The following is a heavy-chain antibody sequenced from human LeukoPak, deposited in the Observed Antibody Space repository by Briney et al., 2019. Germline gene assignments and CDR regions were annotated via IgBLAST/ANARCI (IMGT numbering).Heavy chain of an antibody. D-gene: IGHD3-22*01. J-gene: IGHJ4*02. V-gene: IGHV3-23*01. Sequence: GGSLRLSCAASGLTFSSYAMSWVRQAPGKGLEWVSAISGSGGSTYYRDSVKGRFTISRDNSKNTLYLQMNSLRAEDTAVYYCARGGTIPDYYDSSGYYSYYFDYWGQGTLVTVSS. CDR2: ISGSGGST. CDR3: ARGGTIPDYYDSSGYYSYYFDY. CDR1: GLTFSSYA.